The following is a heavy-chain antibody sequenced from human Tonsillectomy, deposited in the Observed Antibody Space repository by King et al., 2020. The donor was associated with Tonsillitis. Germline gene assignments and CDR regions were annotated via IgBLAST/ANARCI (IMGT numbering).Heavy chain of an antibody. D-gene: IGHD3-10*01. Sequence: QLVPSGAEVKKPGGSLKISCKGSGYSFTTYWIGWVRQMPGKGLEWRGIIFPSDSDTRYSPPLQGQVSISADKTTSTAYLQWSTLKASDTATYYCARLAYYFNSGGAFEMWGQGTMVTVSS. V-gene: IGHV5-51*01. CDR2: IFPSDSDT. CDR3: ARLAYYFNSGGAFEM. CDR1: GYSFTTYW. J-gene: IGHJ3*02.